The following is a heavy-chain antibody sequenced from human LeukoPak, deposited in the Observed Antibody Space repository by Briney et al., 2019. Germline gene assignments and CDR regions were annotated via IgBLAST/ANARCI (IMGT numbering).Heavy chain of an antibody. D-gene: IGHD1-26*01. J-gene: IGHJ4*02. CDR3: ARLELLDQRFDY. CDR2: IYYSGST. Sequence: SETLSLTCTVSGGSISSYYWSWIRQPPGKGLEWIGYIYYSGSTSYNPSLKSRVTISVDTSKNQFSLKLSSVTAADTAVYYCARLELLDQRFDYWGQGTLVTVSS. V-gene: IGHV4-59*08. CDR1: GGSISSYY.